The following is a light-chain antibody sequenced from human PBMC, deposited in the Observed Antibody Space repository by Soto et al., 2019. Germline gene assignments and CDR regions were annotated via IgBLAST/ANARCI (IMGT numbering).Light chain of an antibody. J-gene: IGLJ1*01. CDR1: SSDIGGYNY. Sequence: QSVLTQPASVSGSPGQSITISCTGTSSDIGGYNYVSWYQQLPGKVPKLIIYDVSNRPSGVSDRFSDSKSGNAAYLTISGLRAEDEADYYCSSYTSTSTLYVFGTGTKVTVL. V-gene: IGLV2-14*03. CDR2: DVS. CDR3: SSYTSTSTLYV.